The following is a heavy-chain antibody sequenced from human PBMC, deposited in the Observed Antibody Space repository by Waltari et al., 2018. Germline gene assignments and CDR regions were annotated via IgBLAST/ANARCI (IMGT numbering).Heavy chain of an antibody. D-gene: IGHD1-26*01. J-gene: IGHJ4*02. Sequence: SNSWWSWVRQPPEKGLEWIGQIHRSGKSNYNPSLESRVTISADTSNNQFSLKLTSTTAADTAVYYCARDRGIGLYLDSWGQGTLVTVSP. CDR1: SNSW. V-gene: IGHV4-4*02. CDR3: ARDRGIGLYLDS. CDR2: IHRSGKS.